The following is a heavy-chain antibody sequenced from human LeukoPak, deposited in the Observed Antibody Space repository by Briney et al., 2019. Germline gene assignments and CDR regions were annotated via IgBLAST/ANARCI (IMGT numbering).Heavy chain of an antibody. D-gene: IGHD3-9*01. CDR2: IYYTGRT. Sequence: SETLSLTCPVSGGSISSGDYYWSWTRQPPGKGLEWIGYIYYTGRTYYNPSLKSRVTISVDTSKNQFSLKLSSVTAADTAVYYCARSIENYDILTAYRGYYFDYWGQGTLVTVSS. CDR1: GGSISSGDYY. V-gene: IGHV4-30-4*01. CDR3: ARSIENYDILTAYRGYYFDY. J-gene: IGHJ4*02.